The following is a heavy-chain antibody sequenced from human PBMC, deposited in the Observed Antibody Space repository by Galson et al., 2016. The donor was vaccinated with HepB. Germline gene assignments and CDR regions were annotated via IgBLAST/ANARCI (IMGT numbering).Heavy chain of an antibody. Sequence: SLRLSCASSGFTFSSYAMVWVRQAPGKGLEWISAISGSDGRTYYADSVKGRFTISRDNSKNTLYVQMHSLRAEDTAVYYCAKDYYDSSGYRSYWYFDLWGRGTLVTVSS. CDR2: ISGSDGRT. V-gene: IGHV3-23*01. D-gene: IGHD3-22*01. CDR1: GFTFSSYA. CDR3: AKDYYDSSGYRSYWYFDL. J-gene: IGHJ2*01.